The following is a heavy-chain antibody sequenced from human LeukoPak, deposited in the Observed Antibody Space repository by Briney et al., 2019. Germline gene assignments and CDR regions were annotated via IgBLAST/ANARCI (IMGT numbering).Heavy chain of an antibody. CDR1: GGTFSSYA. V-gene: IGHV1-69*05. D-gene: IGHD2-15*01. CDR3: AREQCSGGSCYSSGERYNWFDP. J-gene: IGHJ5*02. CDR2: IIPIFGTA. Sequence: ASVKVSCKASGGTFSSYAISWVRQAPGQGLEWMGGIIPIFGTANYAQKFQGRVTITTDESTSTAYMELSSLRSEDTAVYYCAREQCSGGSCYSSGERYNWFDPWGQGTLVTVSS.